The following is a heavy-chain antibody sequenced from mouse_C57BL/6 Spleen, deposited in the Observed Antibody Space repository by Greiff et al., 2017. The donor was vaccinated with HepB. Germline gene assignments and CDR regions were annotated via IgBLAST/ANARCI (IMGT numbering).Heavy chain of an antibody. CDR1: GFTFSDYY. J-gene: IGHJ3*01. Sequence: DVHLVESGGGLVQPGGSLKLSCAASGFTFSDYYMYWVRQTPEKRLEWVAYISNGGGSTYYPDTVKGRFTISRDNAKNTLYLQMSRLKSEDTAMYYCARPMVRGDWFAYWGQGTLVTVSA. D-gene: IGHD2-2*01. CDR3: ARPMVRGDWFAY. CDR2: ISNGGGST. V-gene: IGHV5-12*01.